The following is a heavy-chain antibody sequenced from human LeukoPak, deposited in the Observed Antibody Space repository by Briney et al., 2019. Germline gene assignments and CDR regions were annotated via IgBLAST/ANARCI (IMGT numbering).Heavy chain of an antibody. CDR1: GFTFSSYW. V-gene: IGHV3-7*03. D-gene: IGHD3-9*01. J-gene: IGHJ5*02. CDR2: IKQDGSEK. CDR3: ARSSYYDILTGYHNAPFDP. Sequence: GGSLRLSCAASGFTFSSYWMSWVRQAPGKGLEWVANIKQDGSEKYYVDSVKGRFTISRDNAKNSLYLQMNSLRAEDTAVYYCARSSYYDILTGYHNAPFDPWGQGTLVTVSS.